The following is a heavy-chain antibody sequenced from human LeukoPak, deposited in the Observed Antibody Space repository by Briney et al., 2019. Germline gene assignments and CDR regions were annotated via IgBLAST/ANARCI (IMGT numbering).Heavy chain of an antibody. CDR3: ARSGGPGTYHQLRYNWFDP. D-gene: IGHD3-10*01. CDR1: GFTLSDHH. CDR2: ITTISHYI. J-gene: IGHJ5*02. Sequence: GGSLRLSCAASGFTLSDHHMNWVRQAPGKGLEWLSSITTISHYIYYAGAVRGRFTISRDNAKNSLYLQMNSLRGEDTAVYYCARSGGPGTYHQLRYNWFDPWGQGTLVTVSS. V-gene: IGHV3-21*01.